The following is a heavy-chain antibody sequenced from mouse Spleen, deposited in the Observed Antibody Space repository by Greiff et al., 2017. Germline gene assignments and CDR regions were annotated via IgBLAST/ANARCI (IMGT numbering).Heavy chain of an antibody. D-gene: IGHD2-5*01. V-gene: IGHV1-50*01. Sequence: QVQLKQPGAELVKPGASVKLSCKASGYTFTSYWMQWVKQRPGQGLEWIGEIDPSDSYTNYNQKFKGKATLTVDTSSSTAYMQLSSLTSEDSAVYYCARPRSNYGFDYWGQGTTLTVSS. CDR2: IDPSDSYT. CDR1: GYTFTSYW. CDR3: ARPRSNYGFDY. J-gene: IGHJ2*01.